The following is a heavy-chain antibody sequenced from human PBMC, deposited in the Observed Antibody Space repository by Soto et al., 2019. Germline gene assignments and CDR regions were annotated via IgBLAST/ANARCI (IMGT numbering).Heavy chain of an antibody. CDR2: INPKSGGT. D-gene: IGHD5-12*01. Sequence: QVQMVQSGAEVKKPGASVKVSCKASGNSFTGYYVHWVRQAPGQGLEWMGWINPKSGGTNYAQKFQGRVTITRDTSFNTAYMELSSLRSDDTAVYFCARDGVVPTMHWGQGTLVTVSS. J-gene: IGHJ4*02. CDR3: ARDGVVPTMH. CDR1: GNSFTGYY. V-gene: IGHV1-2*02.